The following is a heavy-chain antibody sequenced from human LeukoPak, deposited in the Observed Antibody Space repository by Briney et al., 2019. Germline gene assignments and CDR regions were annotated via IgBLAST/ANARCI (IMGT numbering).Heavy chain of an antibody. J-gene: IGHJ4*02. D-gene: IGHD6-13*01. V-gene: IGHV4-30-4*08. CDR1: GGSISSGDYY. CDR3: ARGGYRVRTHPTLDY. Sequence: SQTLSLTCTVSGGSISSGDYYWIWIRQPPGKGLVGIGYIYYSGSTYYNPSLKSRVTISVDTSKNQFSLKLSSVTAADTAVYYCARGGYRVRTHPTLDYWGQGSPVTVSS. CDR2: IYYSGST.